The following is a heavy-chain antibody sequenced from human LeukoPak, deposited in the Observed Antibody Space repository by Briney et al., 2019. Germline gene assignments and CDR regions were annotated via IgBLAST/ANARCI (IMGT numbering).Heavy chain of an antibody. CDR2: IDTSTHNP. CDR1: GYTFTNHS. CDR3: ARRSMVQHLDV. Sequence: ASVKVSCKASGYTFTNHSINWVRQAPGQGLEYMGWIDTSTHNPTYAQAFTGRIVFSLDTSVSTAYLQIRSLKAEDTAVYFCARRSMVQHLDVWGKGTTVIVSS. V-gene: IGHV7-4-1*02. D-gene: IGHD3-10*01. J-gene: IGHJ6*04.